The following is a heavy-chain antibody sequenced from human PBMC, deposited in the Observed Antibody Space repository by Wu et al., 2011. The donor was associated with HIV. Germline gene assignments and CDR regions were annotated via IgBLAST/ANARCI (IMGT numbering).Heavy chain of an antibody. V-gene: IGHV5-51*01. J-gene: IGHJ4*02. D-gene: IGHD1-14*01. Sequence: GWVTISADKSSNTAYLQWSSLKASDTAMYYCARGNPRYFDYWGQGTLVTVSS. CDR3: ARGNPRYFDY.